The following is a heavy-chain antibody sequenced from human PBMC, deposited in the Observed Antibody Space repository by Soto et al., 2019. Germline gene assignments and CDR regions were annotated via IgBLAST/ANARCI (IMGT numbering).Heavy chain of an antibody. V-gene: IGHV4-31*03. Sequence: QVQLQESGPGLVKPSQTLSLTCTVSGGSISSGGYYWSWIRQHPGKGLEWIGYIYYSGSTYYNPSLRSRVTISVDTSKNQFSLKLSAVTAADTAVYYCATYGSGTYKPTTFDYWGQGTLVTVSS. CDR2: IYYSGST. CDR1: GGSISSGGYY. CDR3: ATYGSGTYKPTTFDY. D-gene: IGHD3-10*01. J-gene: IGHJ4*02.